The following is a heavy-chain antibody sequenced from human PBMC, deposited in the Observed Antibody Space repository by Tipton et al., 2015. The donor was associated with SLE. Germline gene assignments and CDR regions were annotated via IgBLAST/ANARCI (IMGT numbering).Heavy chain of an antibody. D-gene: IGHD3-3*01. Sequence: GLVKPSETLSLTCAVYGGSFSGYYWSWIRQPPGKGLEWIGEINHSGSTNYNPSLKSRVTISVDTSKNQFSLKLSSVTAADTAVYYCARGILEWSGYWGQGTLVTVSS. CDR3: ARGILEWSGY. J-gene: IGHJ4*02. CDR2: INHSGST. V-gene: IGHV4-34*01. CDR1: GGSFSGYY.